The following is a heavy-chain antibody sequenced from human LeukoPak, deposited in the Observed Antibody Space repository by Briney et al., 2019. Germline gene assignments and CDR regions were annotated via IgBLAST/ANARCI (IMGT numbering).Heavy chain of an antibody. J-gene: IGHJ4*02. Sequence: GGSLRLSCAASGFTFDDYAMHWVRQAPGKGLEWVSGISWNSGSIGYADSVKGRFTISRDNAKNSLYLQMNSLRAEDTALYYCAKDKNGEYYYGSGMPGYYFDYWGQGTLVTVSS. CDR1: GFTFDDYA. V-gene: IGHV3-9*01. D-gene: IGHD3-10*01. CDR3: AKDKNGEYYYGSGMPGYYFDY. CDR2: ISWNSGSI.